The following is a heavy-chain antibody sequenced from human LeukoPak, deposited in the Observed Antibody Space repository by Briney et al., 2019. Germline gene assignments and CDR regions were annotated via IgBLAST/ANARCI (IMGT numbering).Heavy chain of an antibody. V-gene: IGHV4-59*08. D-gene: IGHD3-10*01. J-gene: IGHJ3*02. Sequence: SETLSLTCTVSGGSLSRYYWSWIRQPPGNGLEWIGYIYYSGSTNYNPSLKSRVTISVDTSKNQFSLKLSYVTAADTAVSYCARREYDLDAFDIWGQGTMVTVSS. CDR1: GGSLSRYY. CDR3: ARREYDLDAFDI. CDR2: IYYSGST.